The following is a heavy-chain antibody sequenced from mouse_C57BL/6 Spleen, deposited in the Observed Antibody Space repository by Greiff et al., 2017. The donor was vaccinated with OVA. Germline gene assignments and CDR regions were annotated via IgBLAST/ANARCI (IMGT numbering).Heavy chain of an antibody. CDR2: IDPSDSYN. CDR1: GYTFTSYW. Sequence: QVQLQQPGAELVMPGASVKLSCKASGYTFTSYWMHWVKQRPGQGLEWIGEIDPSDSYNNYNQKFKGKSTLTVDKSSSTAYMQLSSLTSEDSAVYYCARSGSSYNWYFDVWGTGTTVTVSS. CDR3: ARSGSSYNWYFDV. D-gene: IGHD1-1*01. J-gene: IGHJ1*03. V-gene: IGHV1-69*01.